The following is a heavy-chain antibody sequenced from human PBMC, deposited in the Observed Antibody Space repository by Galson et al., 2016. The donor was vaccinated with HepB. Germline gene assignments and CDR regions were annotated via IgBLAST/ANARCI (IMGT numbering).Heavy chain of an antibody. V-gene: IGHV3-74*01. J-gene: IGHJ2*01. D-gene: IGHD2-8*02. CDR2: ISATGSRT. Sequence: SLRLSCAASGFTFSSHLLHWVRQAPGRGLVWVSHISATGSRTSFADSVKGRFTISRDNTKNTLYLQMNSLRAEDTAVYYCARMAVSGSRYIDLWGRGTLVTVSS. CDR3: ARMAVSGSRYIDL. CDR1: GFTFSSHL.